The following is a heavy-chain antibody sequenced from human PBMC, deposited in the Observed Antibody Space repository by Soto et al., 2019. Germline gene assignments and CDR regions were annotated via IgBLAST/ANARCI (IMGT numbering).Heavy chain of an antibody. D-gene: IGHD3-22*01. J-gene: IGHJ4*02. Sequence: SETLSLTCTVSGGSISSSSYYWGWIRQPPGKGLEWIGSIYYSGSTYYNPSLKSRVTISVDTSKNQFSLKLSSVTAADTAVYYCARHPLYYYDSSGYPDYWGQGTLVTVSS. CDR2: IYYSGST. CDR3: ARHPLYYYDSSGYPDY. CDR1: GGSISSSSYY. V-gene: IGHV4-39*01.